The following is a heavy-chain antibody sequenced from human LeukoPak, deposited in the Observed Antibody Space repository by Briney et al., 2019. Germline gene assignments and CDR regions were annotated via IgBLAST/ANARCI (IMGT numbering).Heavy chain of an antibody. CDR3: ARGLYYDFWSGYPLGY. J-gene: IGHJ4*02. D-gene: IGHD3-3*01. V-gene: IGHV1-2*02. CDR1: GYTFTGYY. Sequence: ASVKVFCKASGYTFTGYYMHWVRQAPGQGLEWMGWINPNSGGTNYAQKFQGRVTMTRDTSISTAYMELSRLRSDDTAVYYCARGLYYDFWSGYPLGYWGQGTLVTVSS. CDR2: INPNSGGT.